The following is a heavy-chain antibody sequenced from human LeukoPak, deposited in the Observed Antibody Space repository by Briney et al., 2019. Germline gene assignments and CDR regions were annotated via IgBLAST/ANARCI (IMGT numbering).Heavy chain of an antibody. CDR1: GGSISSYY. J-gene: IGHJ4*02. V-gene: IGHV4-59*01. Sequence: SETLSLTCTVSGGSISSYYWSWIRQPPGKGLEWIGYTYYSGSTNYNPSLKSRVTISVDTSKNQFSLKLSSVTAADTAVYYCARASGGNLPFDYWGQGALVTVSS. CDR3: ARASGGNLPFDY. CDR2: TYYSGST. D-gene: IGHD4-23*01.